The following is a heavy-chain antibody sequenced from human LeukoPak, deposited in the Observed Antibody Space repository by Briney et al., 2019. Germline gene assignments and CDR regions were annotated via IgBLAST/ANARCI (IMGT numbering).Heavy chain of an antibody. V-gene: IGHV4-59*01. CDR2: IYYSGST. CDR3: ARVVVVGYFQH. J-gene: IGHJ1*01. CDR1: GGSISSYY. Sequence: SETQSLTCTVSGGSISSYYWSWIRQPPGKGLEWIGYIYYSGSTNYNPSLKSRVTISVDTSKNQFSLKLSSVTAADTAVYYCARVVVVGYFQHWGQGTLVTVSS. D-gene: IGHD3-22*01.